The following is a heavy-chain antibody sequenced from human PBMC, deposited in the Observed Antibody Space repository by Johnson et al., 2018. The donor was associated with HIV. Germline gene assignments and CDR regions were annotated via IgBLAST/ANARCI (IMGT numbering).Heavy chain of an antibody. J-gene: IGHJ3*02. V-gene: IGHV3-23*04. CDR1: GFTFSSYA. CDR3: AREGLQDPAWDAFDI. CDR2: ISGSGGST. Sequence: VQLVESGRGLVQPGGSLRLSCAASGFTFSSYAMSWVRQAPGKGLEWVSAISGSGGSTGYADSVKGRFTISRDNAKNSLYLQMNSLRAEDTALYYCAREGLQDPAWDAFDIWGQGTMVTVSS.